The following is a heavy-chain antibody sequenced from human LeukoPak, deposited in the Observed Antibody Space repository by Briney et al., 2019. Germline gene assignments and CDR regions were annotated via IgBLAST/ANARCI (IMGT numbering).Heavy chain of an antibody. Sequence: TSETLSLTCTVSGGSVSNFYWSWIRQPPGKGLEWIGYVSYSGNTNYNPSLKSRVTISVDTSRNQFSLKLHSVTAADTAVYYCARDRGRATWFDPWGQGTAVTVSS. D-gene: IGHD3-10*01. V-gene: IGHV4-59*02. CDR2: VSYSGNT. J-gene: IGHJ5*02. CDR3: ARDRGRATWFDP. CDR1: GGSVSNFY.